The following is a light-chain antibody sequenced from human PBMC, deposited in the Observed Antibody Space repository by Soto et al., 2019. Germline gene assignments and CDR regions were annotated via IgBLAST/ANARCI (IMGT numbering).Light chain of an antibody. J-gene: IGLJ1*01. V-gene: IGLV2-8*01. CDR1: SSDVGGYNY. CDR3: SSYGGSNNYV. Sequence: QSALTQPPSASGSPGQSVTISCTGTSSDVGGYNYVSWYQQHPGKAPKLMIYEVDKRPSGVPDRFSGSKSGNTASLTVSGLQAEDEADYYCSSYGGSNNYVLGTGTKVTVL. CDR2: EVD.